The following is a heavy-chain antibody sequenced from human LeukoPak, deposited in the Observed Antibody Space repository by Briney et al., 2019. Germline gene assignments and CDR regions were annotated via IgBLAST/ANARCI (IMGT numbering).Heavy chain of an antibody. D-gene: IGHD1-26*01. CDR2: INSDGSST. CDR3: AKDPKWGRKITPQDY. J-gene: IGHJ4*02. V-gene: IGHV3-74*01. Sequence: GGSLRLSCAASGFTFSSYWMHWVRQAPGKGLVWVSRINSDGSSTSYADSVKGRFTISRDNAKNTLYLQMNSLRAEDTAVYYCAKDPKWGRKITPQDYWGQGTLATVSS. CDR1: GFTFSSYW.